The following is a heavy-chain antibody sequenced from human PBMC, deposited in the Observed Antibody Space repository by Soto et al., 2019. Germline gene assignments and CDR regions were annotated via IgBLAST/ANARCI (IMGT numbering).Heavy chain of an antibody. J-gene: IGHJ4*02. CDR3: ARDGSSSWQGLYYFDY. CDR2: ISSSSSHI. CDR1: GFTFTSHS. V-gene: IGHV3-21*01. Sequence: EVQLVESGGGLVQPGGSLRLSCAASGFTFTSHSMNWVRQAPGKGLEWVSSISSSSSHIYYADSVKGRFTVSRDNAKNSLYLQMSNLRAEDTAVYYCARDGSSSWQGLYYFDYWGQGSLVTVSS. D-gene: IGHD6-13*01.